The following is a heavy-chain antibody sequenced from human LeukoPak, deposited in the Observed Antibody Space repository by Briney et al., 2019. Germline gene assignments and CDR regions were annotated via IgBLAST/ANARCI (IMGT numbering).Heavy chain of an antibody. V-gene: IGHV4-39*01. CDR1: GGSISSSSYY. J-gene: IGHJ5*02. Sequence: SETLSLTCTVSGGSISSSSYYWGWIRQPPGKGLEWIGNIYYLGSTYYNPSLKSRVTISVDTSKNQFSLNLSSVTAADTAVYYCARQEIGLRSFDPWGQGTLVTVSS. CDR3: ARQEIGLRSFDP. D-gene: IGHD3/OR15-3a*01. CDR2: IYYLGST.